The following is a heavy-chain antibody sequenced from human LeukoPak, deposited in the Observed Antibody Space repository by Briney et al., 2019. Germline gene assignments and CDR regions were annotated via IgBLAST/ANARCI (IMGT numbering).Heavy chain of an antibody. CDR1: RFTFRNHG. J-gene: IGHJ4*02. CDR3: ARDRSVDYFDS. V-gene: IGHV3-33*01. CDR2: ICYDGSCK. Sequence: GGSLTLSCAASRFTFRNHGMHWVRQAPGEGLEWVAVICYDGSCKYYADSVRGRFTISRDNSKNTLYLQINSLRLEDTAVYYCARDRSVDYFDSWGQGTLVTVSS.